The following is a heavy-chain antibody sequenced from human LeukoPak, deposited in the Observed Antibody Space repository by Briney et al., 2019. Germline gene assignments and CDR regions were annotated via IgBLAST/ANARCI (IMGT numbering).Heavy chain of an antibody. CDR3: ARVSALGYCTNGVCYGLDY. Sequence: PGGSLRLSCAASGFTFSSYAMHWVRQAPGKGLEWVAVISYDGGNKYYADSVKGRFTISIDNSKNTLYLQMNSLRAEDTAVYYCARVSALGYCTNGVCYGLDYWGQGTLVTVSS. V-gene: IGHV3-30-3*01. CDR2: ISYDGGNK. J-gene: IGHJ4*02. CDR1: GFTFSSYA. D-gene: IGHD2-8*01.